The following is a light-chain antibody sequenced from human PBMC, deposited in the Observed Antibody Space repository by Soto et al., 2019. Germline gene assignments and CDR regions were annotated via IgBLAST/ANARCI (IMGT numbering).Light chain of an antibody. CDR3: SSYTSSRTVV. V-gene: IGLV2-14*01. CDR1: SSDVGTYNY. Sequence: QSALTQPASVSGSPGQSITISCTGTSSDVGTYNYVSWYQQHPGKAPKLMIYEVSNRPSGVSNRFSGSKFGNPASLTISGLQAEDEADYYCSSYTSSRTVVFVGGPKLTVL. J-gene: IGLJ2*01. CDR2: EVS.